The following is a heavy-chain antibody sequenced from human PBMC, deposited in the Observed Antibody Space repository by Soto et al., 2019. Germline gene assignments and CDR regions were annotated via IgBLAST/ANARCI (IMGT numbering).Heavy chain of an antibody. V-gene: IGHV4-59*01. CDR2: IYYSGSI. Sequence: SETLSLTCTVSGGSISSYYWSWIRQPPGKGLEWIGYIYYSGSINYNPSLKSRVTISVDTSKNQFSLKLSSVTAADTAVYYCARDGYGMDVWGQGTTVTVSS. CDR3: ARDGYGMDV. CDR1: GGSISSYY. J-gene: IGHJ6*02.